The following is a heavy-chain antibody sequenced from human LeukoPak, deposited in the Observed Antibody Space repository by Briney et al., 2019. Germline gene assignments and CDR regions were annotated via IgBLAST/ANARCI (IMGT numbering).Heavy chain of an antibody. D-gene: IGHD5-18*01. CDR3: ARQQLQLWYD. CDR2: TSSSAATT. J-gene: IGHJ4*02. CDR1: GFTFSTYE. Sequence: PGGSLRLSCAASGFTFSTYEMNWVRQAPGKGLEWVSYTSSSAATTYYADSVKGRFTISRDNAKNPLYLQMNSLRAEDTAAYYCARQQLQLWYDWGQGTLVTVSS. V-gene: IGHV3-48*03.